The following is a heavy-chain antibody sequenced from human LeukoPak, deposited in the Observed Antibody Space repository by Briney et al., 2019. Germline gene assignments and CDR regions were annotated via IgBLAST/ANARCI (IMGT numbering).Heavy chain of an antibody. V-gene: IGHV3-30*04. D-gene: IGHD2-8*01. CDR3: AKDAAMVARNYFDY. J-gene: IGHJ4*02. CDR1: GFTFSSYA. Sequence: GGSLRLSCAASGFTFSSYAMHWVRQAPGKGLEWVAVISYDGSNKYYADSVKGRFTISRDNSKNTLYLQMNSLRAEDTAVYYCAKDAAMVARNYFDYWGQGTLVTVSS. CDR2: ISYDGSNK.